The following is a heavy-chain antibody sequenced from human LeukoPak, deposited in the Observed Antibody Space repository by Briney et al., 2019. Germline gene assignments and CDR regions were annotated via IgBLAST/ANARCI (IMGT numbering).Heavy chain of an antibody. CDR1: GYTFTSYG. Sequence: GASVKVSCKASGYTFTSYGISWVRQAPGQGLEWMGWINSNSGGTNYAQKFQGRVTMTRDTSISTAYMELSRLRSDDTAVYYCARGRGSSWYDYWGQGTLVTVSS. V-gene: IGHV1-2*02. D-gene: IGHD6-13*01. CDR2: INSNSGGT. CDR3: ARGRGSSWYDY. J-gene: IGHJ4*02.